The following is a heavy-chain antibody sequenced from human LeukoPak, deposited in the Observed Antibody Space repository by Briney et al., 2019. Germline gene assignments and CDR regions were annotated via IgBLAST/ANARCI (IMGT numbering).Heavy chain of an antibody. Sequence: WIIPIFGTANYAPKFQGRVTITADESTSTAYMELSSLRSEDTAVYYCARLVVVVAATDYWGQGTLVTVSS. CDR2: IIPIFGTA. J-gene: IGHJ4*02. V-gene: IGHV1-69*01. CDR3: ARLVVVVAATDY. D-gene: IGHD2-15*01.